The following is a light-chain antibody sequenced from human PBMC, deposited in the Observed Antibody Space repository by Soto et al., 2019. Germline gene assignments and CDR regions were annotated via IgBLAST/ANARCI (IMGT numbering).Light chain of an antibody. Sequence: DIVMTKSPLSLPVTPGEPASISCRSSQSLLHSSGYTYLDWYLQKPGQSPQLLIYLGSNRASGVPDRFSVSGSGTDFTLKISRVEAEDVGVYYCMQTLQSRTFGGGTKVEIK. J-gene: IGKJ4*01. V-gene: IGKV2-28*01. CDR1: QSLLHSSGYTY. CDR3: MQTLQSRT. CDR2: LGS.